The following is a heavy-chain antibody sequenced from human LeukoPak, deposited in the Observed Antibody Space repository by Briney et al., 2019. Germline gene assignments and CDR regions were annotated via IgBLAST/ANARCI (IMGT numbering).Heavy chain of an antibody. V-gene: IGHV1-8*02. J-gene: IGHJ6*03. Sequence: ASVKVSCKASGYTFTGYYMHWVRQAPGQGLEWVGWMNPNSGNTGYAQKFQGRVTMTRNTSISTAYMELSSLRSEDTAVYYCARARPGGWLQFKPYYYYMDVWGKGTTVTISS. CDR2: MNPNSGNT. CDR1: GYTFTGYY. D-gene: IGHD5-24*01. CDR3: ARARPGGWLQFKPYYYYMDV.